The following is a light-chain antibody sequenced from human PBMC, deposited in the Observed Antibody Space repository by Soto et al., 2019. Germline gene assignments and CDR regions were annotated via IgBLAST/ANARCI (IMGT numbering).Light chain of an antibody. Sequence: QSVLAQPASVSGSPGQSITISCTGTSSDVGGYNYVSWYQQHPGKAPKLMIYEVSNRPSGVSNRFSGSKSGNTASLTISGLQAEDEADYYCSSYTSSSTIYVFGPGTKV. V-gene: IGLV2-14*01. CDR1: SSDVGGYNY. J-gene: IGLJ1*01. CDR3: SSYTSSSTIYV. CDR2: EVS.